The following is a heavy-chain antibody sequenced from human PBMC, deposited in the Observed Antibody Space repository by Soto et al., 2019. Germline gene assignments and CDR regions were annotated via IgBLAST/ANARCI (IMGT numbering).Heavy chain of an antibody. CDR2: INAGNGNT. V-gene: IGHV1-3*01. CDR3: ASSSASGWFRGDNWFDP. D-gene: IGHD6-19*01. Sequence: QVQLVQSGAEVKKPGASVKVSCKASGYTFTSYAMHWVRQAPGQRLEWMGWINAGNGNTKYSQKFQGRVTITRDTSASTAYMELSSLRSEDTAVYYCASSSASGWFRGDNWFDPGAREPWSPSPQ. CDR1: GYTFTSYA. J-gene: IGHJ5*02.